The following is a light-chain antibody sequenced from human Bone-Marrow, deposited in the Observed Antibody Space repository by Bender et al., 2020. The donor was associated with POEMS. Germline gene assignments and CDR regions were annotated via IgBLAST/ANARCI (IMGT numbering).Light chain of an antibody. Sequence: QSALTQPASVSVSPGQSITISCTGTSRDVGFYKLVSCYQQHPGKPPKLIISEVSKRPSGVSNRFSGSKSGNTASLTISGLQAEEEADYYCCSYGGSSSKLVFGGGTKLTVL. CDR1: SRDVGFYKL. CDR2: EVS. J-gene: IGLJ3*02. V-gene: IGLV2-23*02. CDR3: CSYGGSSSKLV.